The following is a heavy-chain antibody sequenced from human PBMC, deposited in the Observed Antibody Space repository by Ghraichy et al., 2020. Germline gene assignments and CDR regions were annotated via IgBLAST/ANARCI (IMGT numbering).Heavy chain of an antibody. V-gene: IGHV4-34*01. CDR3: ARGRLWFGGGQNFDY. Sequence: GSLRLSCAVYGGSFSGYYWSWIRQPPGKGLEWIGEINHSGSTNYNPSLKSRVTISVDTSKNQFSLKLSSVTAADTAVYYCARGRLWFGGGQNFDYWGQGTLVTVSS. CDR2: INHSGST. D-gene: IGHD3-10*01. J-gene: IGHJ4*02. CDR1: GGSFSGYY.